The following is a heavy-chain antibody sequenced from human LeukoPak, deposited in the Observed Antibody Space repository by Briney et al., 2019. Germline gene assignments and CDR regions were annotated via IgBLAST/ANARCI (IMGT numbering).Heavy chain of an antibody. CDR2: IYHSGST. Sequence: SETLSLTCDVSGGSISSSNWWSWVRQPPGKGLEWIGEIYHSGSTNYNPSLKSRVTISVDTSKNQFSLNLSSVTAADTAVYYCARAYYYDSSGYSYYYYYMDVWGKGTTVTVSS. V-gene: IGHV4-4*02. CDR1: GGSISSSNW. CDR3: ARAYYYDSSGYSYYYYYMDV. D-gene: IGHD3-22*01. J-gene: IGHJ6*03.